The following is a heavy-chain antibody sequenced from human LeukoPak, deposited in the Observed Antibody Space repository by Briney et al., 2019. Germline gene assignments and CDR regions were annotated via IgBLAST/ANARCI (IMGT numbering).Heavy chain of an antibody. CDR3: ARARRYDYGDQYYFDY. Sequence: SETLSLTCTGSGVSISSSSYYWGGIRQPPGKGLEWIGSIYYSGSTYYNPSLKSRVTISVDTSKNQFSLKLSSVTAADTAVYYCARARRYDYGDQYYFDYWGQGTLVTVSS. CDR1: GVSISSSSYY. V-gene: IGHV4-39*07. CDR2: IYYSGST. J-gene: IGHJ4*02. D-gene: IGHD4-17*01.